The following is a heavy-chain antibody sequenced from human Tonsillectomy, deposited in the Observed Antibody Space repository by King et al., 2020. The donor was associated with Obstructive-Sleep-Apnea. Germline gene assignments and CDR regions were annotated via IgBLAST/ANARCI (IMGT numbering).Heavy chain of an antibody. J-gene: IGHJ4*02. CDR1: GGSINAYY. D-gene: IGHD1-14*01. CDR3: AGAWEPPSSSDS. Sequence: VQLQESGPGLVKPSETLSLTCSISGGSINAYYWSWIRQSPGKGLEWIGSLFYNGSTNYNPSLKSRVTMLLHTSKNRFSLKLISVTAADTAVYYCAGAWEPPSSSDSWGQGTLVTVSS. CDR2: LFYNGST. V-gene: IGHV4-59*03.